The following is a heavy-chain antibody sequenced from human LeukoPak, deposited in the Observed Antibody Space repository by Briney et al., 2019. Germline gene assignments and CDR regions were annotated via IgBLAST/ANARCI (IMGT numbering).Heavy chain of an antibody. Sequence: ASVKVSCKASGYTFTGYYMHWVRQAPGQGLEWMGWINPNSGGTNYAQKFQGRVTMTRDTSISTAYMELSRLRSDDTAVYYCAREVGSRTTVTHYYYGMDVWGQGTTVIVSS. J-gene: IGHJ6*02. D-gene: IGHD4-11*01. V-gene: IGHV1-2*02. CDR3: AREVGSRTTVTHYYYGMDV. CDR1: GYTFTGYY. CDR2: INPNSGGT.